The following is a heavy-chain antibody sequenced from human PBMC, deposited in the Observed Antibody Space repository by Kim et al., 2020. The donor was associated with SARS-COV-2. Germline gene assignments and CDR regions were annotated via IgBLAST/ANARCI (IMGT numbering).Heavy chain of an antibody. J-gene: IGHJ5*02. Sequence: RPSVQRQVTISADKSISTAYLQWSSLKASDTAMYYCARSLAVAGLVSWFDPWGQGTLVTVSS. V-gene: IGHV5-51*01. D-gene: IGHD6-19*01. CDR3: ARSLAVAGLVSWFDP.